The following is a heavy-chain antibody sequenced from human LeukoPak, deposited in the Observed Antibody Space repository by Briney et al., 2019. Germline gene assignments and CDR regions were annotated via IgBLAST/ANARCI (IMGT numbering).Heavy chain of an antibody. J-gene: IGHJ6*02. CDR2: IWYDGSNK. Sequence: PGRSLRLSCAASGFAFSSYGMHWVRQAPGKGLEWVAVIWYDGSNKYYADSVKGRFTISRDNSKNTLYLQLNSLRAEDTAVYYCARGSYGDWDYYYGMDVWGQGTTVTVSS. D-gene: IGHD4-17*01. CDR3: ARGSYGDWDYYYGMDV. CDR1: GFAFSSYG. V-gene: IGHV3-33*01.